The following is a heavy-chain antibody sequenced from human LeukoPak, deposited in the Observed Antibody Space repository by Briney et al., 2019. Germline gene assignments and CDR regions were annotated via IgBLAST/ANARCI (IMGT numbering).Heavy chain of an antibody. Sequence: ASVKVSFTASGYTFIIYYIHWVRQAPGQGLEWMGIINPSGGSTRYAQKFQGRVTMTRDTSTGTIYMELSSLRSEDTAVYFCARDSGTVSDAFDIWGQGTMVTVSS. CDR2: INPSGGST. CDR3: ARDSGTVSDAFDI. D-gene: IGHD4-11*01. J-gene: IGHJ3*02. CDR1: GYTFIIYY. V-gene: IGHV1-46*01.